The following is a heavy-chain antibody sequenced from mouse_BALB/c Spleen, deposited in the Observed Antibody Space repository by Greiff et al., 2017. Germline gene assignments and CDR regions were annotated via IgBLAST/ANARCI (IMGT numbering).Heavy chain of an antibody. V-gene: IGHV5-6-4*01. CDR2: ISSGGSYT. CDR1: GFTFSSYT. Sequence: EVQLVESGGGLVKPGGSLKLSCAASGFTFSSYTMSWVRQTPEKRLEWVATISSGGSYTYYPDSVKGRFTISRDNAKNTLYLQMSSLKSEDTAMYYCTRDGFGNYDWYFDVWGAGTTVTVSS. D-gene: IGHD2-1*01. CDR3: TRDGFGNYDWYFDV. J-gene: IGHJ1*01.